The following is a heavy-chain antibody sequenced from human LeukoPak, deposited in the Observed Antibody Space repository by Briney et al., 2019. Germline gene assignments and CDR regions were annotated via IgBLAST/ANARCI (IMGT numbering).Heavy chain of an antibody. CDR1: GGSFSGYY. Sequence: PSETLPLTCAVYGGSFSGYYWSWIRQPSGKGLEWIGEIDHSGRTNSNASLKSRVTISVDMSKNQFSLRLSSVTAADTAVYYCARKSIVTAGRKPYDVWDQGTLVTVSP. CDR2: IDHSGRT. J-gene: IGHJ4*02. V-gene: IGHV4-34*01. CDR3: ARKSIVTAGRKPYDV. D-gene: IGHD6-13*01.